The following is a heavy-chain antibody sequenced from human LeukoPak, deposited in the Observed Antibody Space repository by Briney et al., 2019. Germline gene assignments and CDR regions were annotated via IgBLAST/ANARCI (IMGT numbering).Heavy chain of an antibody. CDR1: GITFSSYW. D-gene: IGHD3-10*02. CDR3: GVFDWYFDL. V-gene: IGHV3-7*01. Sequence: AGGSLRLSCAASGITFSSYWMSWVRQAPGKGLEWVANIKQDGSEKYYVDSVKGRFTISRDNAKNSLNLQMNSLRAVDTAVYYCGVFDWYFDLWGRGTLVTVSS. J-gene: IGHJ2*01. CDR2: IKQDGSEK.